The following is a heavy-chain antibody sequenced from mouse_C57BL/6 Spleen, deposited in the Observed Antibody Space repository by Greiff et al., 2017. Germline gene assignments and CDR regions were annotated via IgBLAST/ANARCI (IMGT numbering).Heavy chain of an antibody. D-gene: IGHD6-1*01. CDR2: IHPNSGST. Sequence: VKLQQPGAELVKPGASVKLSCKASGYTFTSYWMHWVKQRPGQGLEWIGMIHPNSGSTNYNEKFKSKATLTVDKSSSTAYMQLSSLTSEDSAVYYCAKSDDRSLYAMDYWGQGTPVTVSS. J-gene: IGHJ4*01. CDR1: GYTFTSYW. CDR3: AKSDDRSLYAMDY. V-gene: IGHV1-64*01.